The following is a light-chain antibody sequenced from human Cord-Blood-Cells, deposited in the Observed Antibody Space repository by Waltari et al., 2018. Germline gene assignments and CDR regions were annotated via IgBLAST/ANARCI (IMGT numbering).Light chain of an antibody. CDR2: CAS. J-gene: IGKJ3*01. V-gene: IGKV3-20*01. Sequence: EIVLTQSPSTLSLSPGERATLPCRASQSVSSSYLAWYQPKPGQAPRLLIYCASSRATGIPDRFSGSGSGTDFTLTISRLEPEDFAVYYCQQYGSSPPITFGPGTKVDIK. CDR1: QSVSSSY. CDR3: QQYGSSPPIT.